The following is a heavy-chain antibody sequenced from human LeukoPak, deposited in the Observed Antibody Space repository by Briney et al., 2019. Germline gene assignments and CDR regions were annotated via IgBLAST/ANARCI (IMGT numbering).Heavy chain of an antibody. D-gene: IGHD3-22*01. CDR3: ARGPGITMIVVVPTYAFDI. CDR2: IYYSGST. CDR1: GGSISSYY. V-gene: IGHV4-59*01. Sequence: SETLSLTCTVSGGSISSYYWSWIRQPPGKGLEWIGYIYYSGSTNYNPSLKSRVTMSVDTSKNQFSLKLSSVTAADTAVYYCARGPGITMIVVVPTYAFDIWGQGTMVTVSS. J-gene: IGHJ3*02.